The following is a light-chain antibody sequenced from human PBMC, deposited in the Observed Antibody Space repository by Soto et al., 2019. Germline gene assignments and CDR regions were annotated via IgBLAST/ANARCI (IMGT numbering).Light chain of an antibody. V-gene: IGLV2-8*01. Sequence: QSALTQPPSASGSPGQSVTISCTGTSSDVGGYNYVSWYQHYPGRAPKLMIYDVTKRPSGVPDRFSGSKSGNTASLTVSGLEAEDEAEYDCCSYAASNNFYFVFGGGTKLTVL. J-gene: IGLJ3*02. CDR3: CSYAASNNFYFV. CDR2: DVT. CDR1: SSDVGGYNY.